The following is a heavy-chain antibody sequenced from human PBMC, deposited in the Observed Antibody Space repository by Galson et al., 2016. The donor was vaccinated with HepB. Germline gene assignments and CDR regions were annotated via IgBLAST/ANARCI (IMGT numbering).Heavy chain of an antibody. CDR3: ATKSLVK. CDR1: GFTVSNHY. J-gene: IGHJ4*02. Sequence: SLRLSCAASGFTVSNHYMSWVRQAPGKGLGCVSVIYSGGSTYYADSVKGRFTISRDSSKNTLYLQMNSLRAEDTAVYYCATKSLVKWGQGTLVTVSS. CDR2: IYSGGST. V-gene: IGHV3-53*01. D-gene: IGHD2-21*01.